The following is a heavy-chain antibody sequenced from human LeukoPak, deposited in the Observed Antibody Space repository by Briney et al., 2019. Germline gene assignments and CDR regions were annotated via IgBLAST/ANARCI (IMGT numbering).Heavy chain of an antibody. V-gene: IGHV1-46*01. Sequence: GASVKVSCKASGYTFTSYYVHWVRQAPGQGLEWMGIINPSGGSTSYAQKFQGSVTMTRDTSTSTVYMELSSLRSEDTAVYYCARGIAAAGRFSNDAFDIWGQGTMVTVSS. CDR3: ARGIAAAGRFSNDAFDI. CDR1: GYTFTSYY. CDR2: INPSGGST. D-gene: IGHD6-13*01. J-gene: IGHJ3*02.